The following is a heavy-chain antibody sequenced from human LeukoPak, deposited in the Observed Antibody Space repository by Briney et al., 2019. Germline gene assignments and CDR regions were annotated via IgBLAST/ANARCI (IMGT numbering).Heavy chain of an antibody. CDR3: APRGVVIDY. CDR1: GFTFSSYT. Sequence: PGGSLRLSCAASGFTFSSYTMNWVRQAPGKGLEWVSYISSSSSTIYYADSVKGRFTISRDNAKNPLYLQMNSLRDEDTAVYYCAPRGVVIDYWGQGTLVTVSS. CDR2: ISSSSSTI. D-gene: IGHD3-3*01. V-gene: IGHV3-48*02. J-gene: IGHJ4*02.